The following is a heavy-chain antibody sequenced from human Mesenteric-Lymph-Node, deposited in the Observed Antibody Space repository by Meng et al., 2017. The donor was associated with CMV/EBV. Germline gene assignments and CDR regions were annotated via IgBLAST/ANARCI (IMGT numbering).Heavy chain of an antibody. V-gene: IGHV3-21*04. D-gene: IGHD1-26*01. CDR1: GFTFSSYS. Sequence: GGSLRLSCAASGFTFSSYSMNWVRQAPGKGLEWVSSISSSSSYIYYADSVKGRFTISRDNSKNTVYLQMSGLRAEDTAVYYCAKWMSGSYYTDYFDYWGQGTLVTVSS. J-gene: IGHJ4*02. CDR3: AKWMSGSYYTDYFDY. CDR2: ISSSSSYI.